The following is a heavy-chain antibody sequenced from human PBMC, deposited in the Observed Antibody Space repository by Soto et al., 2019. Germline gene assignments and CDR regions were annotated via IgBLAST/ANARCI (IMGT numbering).Heavy chain of an antibody. D-gene: IGHD2-2*01. J-gene: IGHJ4*02. CDR1: GGSISSGGSY. CDR3: VRYCSTTKCPFDY. V-gene: IGHV4-30-4*01. Sequence: PSETLSLTCTVSGGSISSGGSYWGWIRQPPGKGLEWIGYIYYIGNTYFNPSLKSRVTLSVDTSKNQFSLNLSSVTAADTAVYYCVRYCSTTKCPFDYWGQGTLVTVSS. CDR2: IYYIGNT.